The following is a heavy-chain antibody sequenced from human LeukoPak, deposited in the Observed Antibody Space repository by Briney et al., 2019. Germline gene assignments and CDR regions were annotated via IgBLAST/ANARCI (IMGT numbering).Heavy chain of an antibody. J-gene: IGHJ6*04. CDR2: IWYDGSNK. CDR1: GFTFSSYG. D-gene: IGHD2-2*01. Sequence: PGGSLRLSCAASGFTFSSYGMHWVRQAPGKGLKWVAVIWYDGSNKDYADSVRGRFTISRDNSRNTLYLQMSSLRAEDTAVYYCAKGYCSRSSCPMDVWGKGTTVTVSS. CDR3: AKGYCSRSSCPMDV. V-gene: IGHV3-33*06.